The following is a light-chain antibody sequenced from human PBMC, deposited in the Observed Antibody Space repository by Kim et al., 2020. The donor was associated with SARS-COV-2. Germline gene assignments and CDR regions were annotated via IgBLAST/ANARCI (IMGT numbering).Light chain of an antibody. Sequence: SSELTQDPAVSVALGQTVKITCQGDSLKTSYATWYQQKPGQAPILVIYGKNNRPSGIPDRFSGSSSANAASLTITGAQAEDEADYYCSSRDTSNNHLVFGGGTQLTVL. J-gene: IGLJ2*01. CDR3: SSRDTSNNHLV. V-gene: IGLV3-19*01. CDR1: SLKTSY. CDR2: GKN.